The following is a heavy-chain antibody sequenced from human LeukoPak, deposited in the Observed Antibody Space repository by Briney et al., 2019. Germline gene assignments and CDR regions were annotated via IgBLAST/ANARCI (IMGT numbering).Heavy chain of an antibody. J-gene: IGHJ4*02. D-gene: IGHD3-16*01. V-gene: IGHV1-2*02. CDR2: INPNSGGT. CDR1: GYTFTGYY. CDR3: ARDQDYVWGSPRLLFDY. Sequence: ASVKVSCKASGYTFTGYYMHWVRQAPGQGLEWMGWINPNSGGTNYAQKLQGRVTMTTDTSTSTAYMELRSLRSDDTAVYYCARDQDYVWGSPRLLFDYWGQGTLVTVSS.